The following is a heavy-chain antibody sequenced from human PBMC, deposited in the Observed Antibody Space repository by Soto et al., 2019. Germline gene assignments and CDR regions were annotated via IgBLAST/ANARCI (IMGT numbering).Heavy chain of an antibody. CDR2: ISAYTGNT. J-gene: IGHJ6*02. Sequence: ASVKVSCKASGYTFTSYGISWVRQAPGQGLEWMGWISAYTGNTNYAQKLQGRVTMTTDTSTSTAYMELRSLRSDDTAVYYCARESYYDSSGYYYYYGMEVWGQGTTVTVSS. CDR3: ARESYYDSSGYYYYYGMEV. V-gene: IGHV1-18*01. D-gene: IGHD3-22*01. CDR1: GYTFTSYG.